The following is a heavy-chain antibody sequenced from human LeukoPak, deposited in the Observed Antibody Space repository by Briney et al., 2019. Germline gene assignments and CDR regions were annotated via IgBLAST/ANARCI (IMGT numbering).Heavy chain of an antibody. D-gene: IGHD5-24*01. CDR3: AKVYSIDAYNYPFDY. Sequence: PGGALRISFAASGFTFCSYALSWVRPAPGKGVDLVSSITGSGGSTYYADSVKGRFTISRDNSKNTLFLQMTSLRAEDTAVYHCAKVYSIDAYNYPFDYWGQGTLVTVSS. CDR2: ITGSGGST. V-gene: IGHV3-23*01. CDR1: GFTFCSYA. J-gene: IGHJ4*02.